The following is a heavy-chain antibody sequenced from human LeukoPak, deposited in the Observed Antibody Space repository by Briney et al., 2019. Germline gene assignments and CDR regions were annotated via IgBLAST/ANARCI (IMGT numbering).Heavy chain of an antibody. Sequence: SETLSLTCDVYGGSLSGYYWSWIRQTPGTGLEWIGEINHSGSTDYSPSLKSRVTMSVDTSKNQLSLKLRSVTAADTAVYYCARAPDSSGFYFAFEIWGQGTVVTVSS. V-gene: IGHV4-34*01. J-gene: IGHJ3*02. D-gene: IGHD3-22*01. CDR3: ARAPDSSGFYFAFEI. CDR1: GGSLSGYY. CDR2: INHSGST.